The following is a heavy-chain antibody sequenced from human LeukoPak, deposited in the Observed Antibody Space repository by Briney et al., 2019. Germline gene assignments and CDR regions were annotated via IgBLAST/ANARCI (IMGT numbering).Heavy chain of an antibody. Sequence: PSETLSLTCSVSGGSISRGSYYWGWIRQPPGKGLEWIGSIYYSGSTSYNPSLKSRVTISMDTSKNQFSLKLSSVTAADTAVYYCARDTGGWLQWNYFDPWGQGTLVTVSS. D-gene: IGHD5-24*01. J-gene: IGHJ5*02. V-gene: IGHV4-39*07. CDR1: GGSISRGSYY. CDR3: ARDTGGWLQWNYFDP. CDR2: IYYSGST.